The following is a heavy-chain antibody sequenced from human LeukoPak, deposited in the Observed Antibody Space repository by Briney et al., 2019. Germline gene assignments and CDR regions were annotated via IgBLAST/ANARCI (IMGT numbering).Heavy chain of an antibody. V-gene: IGHV3-21*01. J-gene: IGHJ4*02. D-gene: IGHD2-15*01. CDR1: GFTFDTYT. CDR2: ISSSSNFK. CDR3: ARDLMGYCRGDTCYSGLDY. Sequence: GGSLRLSCAASGFTFDTYTMNWVHQAPGKGPEWVALISSSSNFKLHADSVKGRFTISRDNARNSLYLQMSSLRAEDTAVYYCARDLMGYCRGDTCYSGLDYWGQGILVTVSS.